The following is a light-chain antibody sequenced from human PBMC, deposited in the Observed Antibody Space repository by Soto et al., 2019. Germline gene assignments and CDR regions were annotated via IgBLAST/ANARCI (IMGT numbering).Light chain of an antibody. CDR3: SSYAGSNKLVV. CDR1: SSDDGGYNY. Sequence: QSALTQPPSASGSPGQSVTISCTGTSSDDGGYNYVSWYQQHPGKAPTLMIYEVSKRPSGVPDRFSGSKSGNTASLTVSGLQAEDEADYYCSSYAGSNKLVVFGGGTKVTVL. CDR2: EVS. V-gene: IGLV2-8*01. J-gene: IGLJ2*01.